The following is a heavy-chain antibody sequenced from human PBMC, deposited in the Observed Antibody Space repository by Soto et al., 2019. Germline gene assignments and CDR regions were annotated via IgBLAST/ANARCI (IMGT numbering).Heavy chain of an antibody. CDR2: ISGRGGGT. V-gene: IGHV3-23*01. Sequence: GGSLRLSCAASGFTFSNYAMTWVRQAPGKGLEWVSGISGRGGGTYYADSVKGRFTISRDNSKNTLYLQMNSLRAEDTAVYYCASRLAVGPEDAFDIWGQGTKVTVSS. CDR3: ASRLAVGPEDAFDI. J-gene: IGHJ3*02. D-gene: IGHD6-19*01. CDR1: GFTFSNYA.